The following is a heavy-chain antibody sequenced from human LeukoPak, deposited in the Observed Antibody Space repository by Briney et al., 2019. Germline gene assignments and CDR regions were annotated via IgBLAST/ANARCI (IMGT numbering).Heavy chain of an antibody. CDR3: ASHHAKSYYYGSGSHPVDY. CDR1: GGSINSYY. CDR2: IYYSGST. D-gene: IGHD3-10*01. V-gene: IGHV4-59*01. Sequence: PSETLSLTCTVSGGSINSYYWSWIRQPPGKGLEWIGYIYYSGSTNYNPSLKSRVTISLYTSKNQFSLKLRSVTAADPAVYYCASHHAKSYYYGSGSHPVDYWGQGPLVTVSS. J-gene: IGHJ4*02.